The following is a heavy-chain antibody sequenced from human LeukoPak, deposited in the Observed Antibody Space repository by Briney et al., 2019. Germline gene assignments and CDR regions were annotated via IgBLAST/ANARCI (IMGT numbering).Heavy chain of an antibody. D-gene: IGHD6-19*01. J-gene: IGHJ4*02. CDR2: IYYSGST. Sequence: SQTLSLTCTVSGGSISSGGYYWSWIRQHPGKGLEWIGYIYYSGSTYYNPSLKSRVTISVDTSKNQFSLKLSSLTAADTAVYYCARVLAGYFDYWGQGTLVTVSS. CDR3: ARVLAGYFDY. V-gene: IGHV4-31*03. CDR1: GGSISSGGYY.